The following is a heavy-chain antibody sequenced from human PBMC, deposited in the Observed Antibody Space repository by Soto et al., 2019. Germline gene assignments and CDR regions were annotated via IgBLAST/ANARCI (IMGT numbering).Heavy chain of an antibody. V-gene: IGHV1-18*01. Sequence: GASVKVSCKASGYTFTSYGISWVRQAPGQGLEWMGWISAYNGNTNYAQKLQGRVTMTTDTSTSTAYMELRSLRSDDTAVYYCARGPSIVLVPAATDYWGQGTLVTVSS. CDR3: ARGPSIVLVPAATDY. J-gene: IGHJ4*02. CDR1: GYTFTSYG. CDR2: ISAYNGNT. D-gene: IGHD2-2*01.